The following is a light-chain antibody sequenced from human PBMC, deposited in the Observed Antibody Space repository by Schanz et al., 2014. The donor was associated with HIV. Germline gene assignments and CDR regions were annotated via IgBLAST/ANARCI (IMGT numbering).Light chain of an antibody. CDR2: QDI. J-gene: IGLJ2*01. CDR1: KLGNKY. V-gene: IGLV3-1*01. CDR3: QTWDSGTVV. Sequence: SYELTQPPSVSVSPGQTVSITCSGDKLGNKYACWYQQKPGQSPVLVIYQDIKRPSGIPERFSGSNSGNTATLTITGTQALDEADYYCQTWDSGTVVFGGGTKLTVL.